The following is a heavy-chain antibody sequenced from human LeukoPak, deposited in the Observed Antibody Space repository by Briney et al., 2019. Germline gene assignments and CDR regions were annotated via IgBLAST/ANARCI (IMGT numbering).Heavy chain of an antibody. D-gene: IGHD6-13*01. J-gene: IGHJ4*02. CDR2: IRYDGSNK. V-gene: IGHV3-30*02. Sequence: GGSLRLSCAASGFTFSSYGMHWVRQAPGQGLEWVAFIRYDGSNKYYADSVKRRFTISRDNSKNTLYLQMNSLRAEDTAVYYCAKVPKLAYPYYFDYWGQGTLVTVSS. CDR1: GFTFSSYG. CDR3: AKVPKLAYPYYFDY.